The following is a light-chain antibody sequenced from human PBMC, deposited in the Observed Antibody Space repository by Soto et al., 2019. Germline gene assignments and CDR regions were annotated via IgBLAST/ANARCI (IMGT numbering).Light chain of an antibody. V-gene: IGKV1-5*01. J-gene: IGKJ4*01. CDR3: QQYNSYPLT. CDR2: DAS. Sequence: DIPMTQSPSTLSASVGDRVTITCRASQSISSWLAWYQQKPGKAPKLLIYDASSLESGVPSRFSGSGSGTEFALTISSLQPDDFATYYCQQYNSYPLTFGGGTKVEIK. CDR1: QSISSW.